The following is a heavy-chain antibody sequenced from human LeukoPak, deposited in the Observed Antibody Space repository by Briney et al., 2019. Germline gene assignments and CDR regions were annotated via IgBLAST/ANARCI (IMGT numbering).Heavy chain of an antibody. CDR3: AKVMKGSERLTMVRGVIIKTAGLYYMDV. D-gene: IGHD3-10*01. J-gene: IGHJ6*03. CDR1: GFTLSSYA. Sequence: GGSLRLSCAASGFTLSSYAMSWVRQAPGKGLEWVSSISASGGSTNYADSGKGRFTISRDNSKNTVYLQMNSLRAEDTAVYYCAKVMKGSERLTMVRGVIIKTAGLYYMDVWGKGTTVTVSS. V-gene: IGHV3-23*01. CDR2: ISASGGST.